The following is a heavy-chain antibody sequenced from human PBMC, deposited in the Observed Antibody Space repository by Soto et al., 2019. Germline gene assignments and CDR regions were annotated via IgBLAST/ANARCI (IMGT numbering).Heavy chain of an antibody. Sequence: PSETLSLTCTVSGGSISSYYWSWIRQPPGKGLEWIGYIYYSGSTNYNPSLKSRVTISVDTSKNQFSLKLSSVTAADTAVYYCARDGSGSYYYYYYGMDVWGQGTTVTVSS. V-gene: IGHV4-59*01. CDR2: IYYSGST. J-gene: IGHJ6*02. D-gene: IGHD3-10*01. CDR1: GGSISSYY. CDR3: ARDGSGSYYYYYYGMDV.